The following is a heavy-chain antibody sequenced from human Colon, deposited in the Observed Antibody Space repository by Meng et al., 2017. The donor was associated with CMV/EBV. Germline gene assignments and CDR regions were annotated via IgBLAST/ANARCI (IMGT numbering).Heavy chain of an antibody. Sequence: ASVKVSCKAAGYTFPSYGISWVRQAPGQGLEWMGWISAYNGDTNYPQKLQGRLTMTTDTSTSTAYMELRSLRSDDTAVYYCVRESSDHYDPIGFPHYWGQGTLVTVFS. CDR2: ISAYNGDT. CDR1: GYTFPSYG. J-gene: IGHJ4*02. CDR3: VRESSDHYDPIGFPHY. V-gene: IGHV1-18*01. D-gene: IGHD3-22*01.